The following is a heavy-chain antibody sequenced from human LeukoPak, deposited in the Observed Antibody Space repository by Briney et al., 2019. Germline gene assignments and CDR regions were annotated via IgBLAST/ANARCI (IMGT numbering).Heavy chain of an antibody. J-gene: IGHJ5*02. Sequence: GGSLRLSCAASGFTFSSYAMHWVRQAPGKGLEWVAVISYDGSNKYYVDSVKGRFTISRDNSKNTLYLQMNSLRAEDTAVYYCARDGPTNWFDPWGQGTLVTVSS. CDR3: ARDGPTNWFDP. CDR2: ISYDGSNK. V-gene: IGHV3-30-3*01. CDR1: GFTFSSYA.